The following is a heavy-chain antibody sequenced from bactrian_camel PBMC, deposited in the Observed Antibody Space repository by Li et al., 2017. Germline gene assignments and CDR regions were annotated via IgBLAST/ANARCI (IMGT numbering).Heavy chain of an antibody. D-gene: IGHD3*01. J-gene: IGHJ4*01. V-gene: IGHV3S53*01. CDR1: GHTDSIDSLIT. CDR2: IAEGYT. CDR3: ATLALLAY. Sequence: HVQLVESGGDSVQAGGTLRLSCVASGHTDSIDSLITMGWLRQAPGKEREGVAVIAEGYTYYSNSVKGRFTISQDNAKNTLYLQMNSLKTEDTAVYYCATLALLAYWGQGTQVTVS.